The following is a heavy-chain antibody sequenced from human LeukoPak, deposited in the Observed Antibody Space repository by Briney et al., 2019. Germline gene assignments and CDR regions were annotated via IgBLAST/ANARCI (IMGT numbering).Heavy chain of an antibody. D-gene: IGHD6-13*01. Sequence: PSETLSLTCSASGGSISGYYWNWIRQPPGKGLEWIGYMYYSGGTNYNPSLKSRVTMSADTSRNQLSLKLSSVTAADTAVYYCARSLPATAAGANWFESWGQGTLVTV. CDR2: MYYSGGT. CDR1: GGSISGYY. J-gene: IGHJ5*01. CDR3: ARSLPATAAGANWFES. V-gene: IGHV4-59*12.